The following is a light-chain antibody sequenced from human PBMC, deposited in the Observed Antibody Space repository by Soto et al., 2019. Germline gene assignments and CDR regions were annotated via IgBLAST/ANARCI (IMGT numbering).Light chain of an antibody. CDR1: QSISSW. V-gene: IGKV1-5*03. CDR2: KAS. Sequence: DIQMTQSPSTLSASVGDRVTITCRASQSISSWLAWYQQKPGKAPKLLIYKASSLESGVPSRFSGSGSGTEFPLAISSLQPDDFATYYCQQYKSYWYTFGQGTKLEIK. J-gene: IGKJ2*01. CDR3: QQYKSYWYT.